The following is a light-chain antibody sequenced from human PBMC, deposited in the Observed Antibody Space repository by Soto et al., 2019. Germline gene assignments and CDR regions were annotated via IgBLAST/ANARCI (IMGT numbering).Light chain of an antibody. Sequence: DIQMTQSPSTLSASVGDRVTITCRASQSISAWLAWYQQIPGKAPKLLIYDASSLESGVPSRFSGSGSGTEFTLTISSLQPDDFAAYYCQQYNSDSPTFGQGTKLEI. J-gene: IGKJ2*01. V-gene: IGKV1-5*01. CDR2: DAS. CDR1: QSISAW. CDR3: QQYNSDSPT.